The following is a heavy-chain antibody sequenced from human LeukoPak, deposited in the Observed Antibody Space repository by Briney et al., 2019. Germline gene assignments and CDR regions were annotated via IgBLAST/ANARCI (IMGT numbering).Heavy chain of an antibody. V-gene: IGHV3-7*01. D-gene: IGHD6-13*01. CDR3: ARVEQLVRYYYYYYYMDV. Sequence: PGGSLRLSCAASGFTFSSYWMSWVRQAPGKGLEWVANIKQDGSEKYYVDSVKGRFTISRDKAKNSLYLQMNSLRAEDTAVYYCARVEQLVRYYYYYYYMDVWGKGTTVTVSS. J-gene: IGHJ6*03. CDR1: GFTFSSYW. CDR2: IKQDGSEK.